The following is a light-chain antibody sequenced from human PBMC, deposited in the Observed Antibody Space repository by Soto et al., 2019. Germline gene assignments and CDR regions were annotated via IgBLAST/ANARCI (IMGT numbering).Light chain of an antibody. V-gene: IGKV3-20*01. CDR2: STS. Sequence: EIVFTQSPGTLSLSPGERGTLSRRASQRFGRSNLAWYQQKSGQAPRPLIYSTSSRDTGIPDRFSGSGSGTEFTLTISRLEPEDFAVFFCQQYGTSEIIFGQGTRLEIK. CDR3: QQYGTSEII. CDR1: QRFGRSN. J-gene: IGKJ5*01.